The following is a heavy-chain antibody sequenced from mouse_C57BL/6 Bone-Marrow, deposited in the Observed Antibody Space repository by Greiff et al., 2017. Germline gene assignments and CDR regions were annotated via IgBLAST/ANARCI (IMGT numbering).Heavy chain of an antibody. Sequence: QVQLQQPGAELVKPGASVKLSCTASGYTFTSYWMHWVKQRPGQGLEWIGMIQPNSGSTNYNEKFKSKATLTVDKSSSTAYMQLSSLTSEDSAVYYCYSNYYAMDYWGQGTSVTVSS. J-gene: IGHJ4*01. CDR1: GYTFTSYW. D-gene: IGHD2-5*01. CDR3: YSNYYAMDY. CDR2: IQPNSGST. V-gene: IGHV1-64*01.